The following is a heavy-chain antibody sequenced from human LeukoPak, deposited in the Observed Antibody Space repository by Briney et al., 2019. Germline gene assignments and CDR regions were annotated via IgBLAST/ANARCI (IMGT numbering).Heavy chain of an antibody. CDR3: ARWRAAAGNDAFDI. CDR1: GYTFTSYG. CDR2: ISAYNGNT. Sequence: GASVKVSCKASGYTFTSYGISWVRQAPGQGLEWMGWISAYNGNTNYAQKLQGRVTMTTDTSTSTAYMELRSPRSDDTAVYYCARWRAAAGNDAFDIWGQGTMVTVSS. V-gene: IGHV1-18*01. J-gene: IGHJ3*02. D-gene: IGHD6-13*01.